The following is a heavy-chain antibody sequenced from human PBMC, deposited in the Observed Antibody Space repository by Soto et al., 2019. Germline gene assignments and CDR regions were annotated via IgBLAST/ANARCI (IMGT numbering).Heavy chain of an antibody. CDR3: ASVGEQWLAGYNWFDP. D-gene: IGHD6-19*01. V-gene: IGHV3-23*01. Sequence: PGGSLRLSCAASGFTFSSYAMRWVRQAPGKGLEWVSAISGSGGSTYYADSVKGRFTISRDNSKNTLYLQMNSLRAEDTAVYYCASVGEQWLAGYNWFDPWGQGTLVTVSS. CDR2: ISGSGGST. J-gene: IGHJ5*02. CDR1: GFTFSSYA.